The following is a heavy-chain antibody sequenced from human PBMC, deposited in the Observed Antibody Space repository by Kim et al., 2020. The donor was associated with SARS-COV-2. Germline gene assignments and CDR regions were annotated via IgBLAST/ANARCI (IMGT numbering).Heavy chain of an antibody. CDR2: IWYDGSNK. V-gene: IGHV3-33*01. CDR3: ARDHSSSSEFGVGYDYYGRDV. Sequence: GGSLRLSCAASGFTFSSYGMHWVRQAPGKGLEWVAVIWYDGSNKYYADSVKGRFTISRDNSKNTLYLQMNSPRAEDTAVYYCARDHSSSSEFGVGYDYYGRDVWGQGATVTVPS. D-gene: IGHD6-6*01. CDR1: GFTFSSYG. J-gene: IGHJ6*02.